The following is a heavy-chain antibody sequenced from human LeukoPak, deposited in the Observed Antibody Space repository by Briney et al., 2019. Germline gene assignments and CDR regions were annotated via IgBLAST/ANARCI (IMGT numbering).Heavy chain of an antibody. CDR3: ASAAGLHSSGHITDNYDFDY. CDR1: VGTFSSYA. CDR2: IISVSGVA. D-gene: IGHD3-22*01. Sequence: GSSVTVSFTASVGTFSSYAISWVRQAPGQGLEWMGRIISVSGVANYAQKFQGRVTITADKSTSTAYMELSRLRFEVTAVYYGASAAGLHSSGHITDNYDFDYWGQGTLVTVSS. J-gene: IGHJ4*02. V-gene: IGHV1-69*04.